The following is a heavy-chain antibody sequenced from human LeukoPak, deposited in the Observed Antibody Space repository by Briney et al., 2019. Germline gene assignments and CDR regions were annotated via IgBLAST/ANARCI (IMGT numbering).Heavy chain of an antibody. CDR1: GFTFSSYA. CDR3: AKDPHTGYSFAY. CDR2: LSGSGGST. J-gene: IGHJ4*02. V-gene: IGHV3-23*01. D-gene: IGHD5-18*01. Sequence: QPGGSLRLSCVLSGFTFSSYAMSWVRQAPGKGLEWVSSLSGSGGSTYYADSVKGRFTISRDNSKNTLYLQMNSLRVEDTAVYYCAKDPHTGYSFAYWGQGTLVTVSS.